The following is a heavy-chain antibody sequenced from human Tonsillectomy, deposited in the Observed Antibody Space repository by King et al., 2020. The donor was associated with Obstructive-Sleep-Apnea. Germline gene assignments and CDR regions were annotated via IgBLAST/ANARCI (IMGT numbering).Heavy chain of an antibody. CDR2: ISSSSSFI. V-gene: IGHV3-21*01. CDR3: ARDKTEEYRVPPYYYHGMDV. D-gene: IGHD2-2*01. CDR1: GFTFNTYN. Sequence: VQLVESGGGLVRPGGSLRLSCAASGFTFNTYNMNWVRQAPGKGLEWVSSISSSSSFIYYADSVKGRFPISRDNAKNSLYLQMNSLRAEDTAVYYCARDKTEEYRVPPYYYHGMDVWGQGTTVTVSS. J-gene: IGHJ6*02.